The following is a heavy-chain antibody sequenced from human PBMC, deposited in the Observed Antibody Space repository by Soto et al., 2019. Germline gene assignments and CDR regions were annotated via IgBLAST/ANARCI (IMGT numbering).Heavy chain of an antibody. D-gene: IGHD1-1*01. CDR2: ISSSSSYI. J-gene: IGHJ4*02. CDR1: GFTFSSYS. Sequence: EVQLVESGGGLVKPGGSLRLSCAASGFTFSSYSMNWVRQAPGKGLEWVSSISSSSSYIYYADSVKGRFTISRDKAKNSLYLQMNNMIAEDTAVYYCARGMSGKRGNWGQGTLVTVSS. V-gene: IGHV3-21*01. CDR3: ARGMSGKRGN.